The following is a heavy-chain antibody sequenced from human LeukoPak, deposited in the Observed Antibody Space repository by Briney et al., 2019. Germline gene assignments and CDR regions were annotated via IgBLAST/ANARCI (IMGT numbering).Heavy chain of an antibody. CDR1: GGSISSYY. Sequence: SETLSLTCTVSGGSISSYYWSWIRQPPGKGLEWIGEIDHSGSANYNPSLKSRVTISVDTSKNQFSLKLSSVTAADTAVYYCARARGSFDYWGQGTLVTVSS. J-gene: IGHJ4*02. CDR2: IDHSGSA. V-gene: IGHV4-34*01. D-gene: IGHD3-10*01. CDR3: ARARGSFDY.